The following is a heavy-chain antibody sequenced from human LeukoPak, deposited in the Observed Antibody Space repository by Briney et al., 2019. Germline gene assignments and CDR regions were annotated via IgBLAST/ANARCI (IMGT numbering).Heavy chain of an antibody. CDR2: IDSDGSDT. CDR1: GFTLSNYW. CDR3: ARDPVAAVPADAFDI. D-gene: IGHD2-15*01. V-gene: IGHV3-74*01. Sequence: GGSLRLSCAASGFTLSNYWMHWVRQAPGKGLEWVARIDSDGSDTNYADSVKGRFTVSRDNAKNTLFLQMHSLRAEDTAVYFCARDPVAAVPADAFDIWGQGTLVTVSS. J-gene: IGHJ3*02.